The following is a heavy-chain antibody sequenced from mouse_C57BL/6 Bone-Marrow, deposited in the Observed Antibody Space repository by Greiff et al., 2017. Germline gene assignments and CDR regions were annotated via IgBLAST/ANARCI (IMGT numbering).Heavy chain of an antibody. Sequence: EVQRVESGGGLVQPGGSMKLSCAASGFTFSDAWMDWVRQSPEKGLEWVAEIRNKANNHATYYAESVKGRFTISRDDSKSSVYLQMNSLRAEDTGIYYCTRPSTAVVGMDYWGQGTSVTVSS. CDR2: IRNKANNHAT. CDR3: TRPSTAVVGMDY. D-gene: IGHD1-1*01. CDR1: GFTFSDAW. V-gene: IGHV6-6*01. J-gene: IGHJ4*01.